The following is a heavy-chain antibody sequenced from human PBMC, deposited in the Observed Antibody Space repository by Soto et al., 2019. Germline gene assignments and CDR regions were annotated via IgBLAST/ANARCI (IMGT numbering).Heavy chain of an antibody. CDR3: AGGSGWESES. CDR1: EFTFSTYW. Sequence: EVKLVESGGGLVQPGGSLRLSCVVSEFTFSTYWMTWVRQAPGKGLEWVANIEQDGGEKNYLESVRGRFTISRDSVKKSLYLEMNSLRAEDTAVYYCAGGSGWESESWGQGTLVTVSS. V-gene: IGHV3-7*05. CDR2: IEQDGGEK. J-gene: IGHJ4*02. D-gene: IGHD6-19*01.